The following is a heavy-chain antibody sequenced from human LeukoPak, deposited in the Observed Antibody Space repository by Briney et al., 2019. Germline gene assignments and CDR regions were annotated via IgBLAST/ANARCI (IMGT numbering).Heavy chain of an antibody. CDR2: MYYSGTT. Sequence: PSETLSLTCTVSGCSISSSNYYWGWIRQPPGRGLEWIGSMYYSGTTYYNPSLKSRVTISVDTSKNQFSLKLSSVTAADTAVYYCAREGVVIPFVYWGQGTLVTVSS. CDR3: AREGVVIPFVY. J-gene: IGHJ4*02. D-gene: IGHD3-3*01. CDR1: GCSISSSNYY. V-gene: IGHV4-39*07.